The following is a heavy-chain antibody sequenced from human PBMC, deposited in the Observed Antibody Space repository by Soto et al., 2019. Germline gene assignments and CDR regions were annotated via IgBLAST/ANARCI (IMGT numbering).Heavy chain of an antibody. Sequence: LRLSCAASGFTFSSYAMHWVRQAPGKGLEWVAVISYDGSNKYYADSVKGRFTISRDNSKNTLYLQMNSLRAEDTAVYYCARDLSLVYYDSSGLDYWGQGTLVTVSS. V-gene: IGHV3-30-3*01. D-gene: IGHD3-22*01. CDR2: ISYDGSNK. J-gene: IGHJ4*02. CDR1: GFTFSSYA. CDR3: ARDLSLVYYDSSGLDY.